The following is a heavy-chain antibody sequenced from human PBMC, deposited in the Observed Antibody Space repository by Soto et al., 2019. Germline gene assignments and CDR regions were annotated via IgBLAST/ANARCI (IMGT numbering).Heavy chain of an antibody. D-gene: IGHD2-2*01. J-gene: IGHJ4*02. V-gene: IGHV1-69*13. CDR1: GGTFSSYA. CDR3: ASDKGPHCSSTSCYDLCRYFSDY. Sequence: ASVKVSCKASGGTFSSYAISWVRQAPGQGLEWMGGIIPIFGTANYAQKFQGRVTITADESTGTAYMELSSLRSEDTAVYYCASDKGPHCSSTSCYDLCRYFSDYWGQGTLVTVSS. CDR2: IIPIFGTA.